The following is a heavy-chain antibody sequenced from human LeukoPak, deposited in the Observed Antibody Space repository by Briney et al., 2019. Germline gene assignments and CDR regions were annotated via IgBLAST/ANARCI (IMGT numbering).Heavy chain of an antibody. Sequence: PGGSLRLSCAASGLTFSRYSVNWVRQPPGKGLEWLSYISSSGSSIYYAESVKGRLTISRDNAKNSLYLQMNSLRVEDTAVYYCAKGWGPAAPPFADYYYMDVWGKGTTVTVSS. CDR3: AKGWGPAAPPFADYYYMDV. D-gene: IGHD2-2*01. J-gene: IGHJ6*03. CDR1: GLTFSRYS. V-gene: IGHV3-48*01. CDR2: ISSSGSSI.